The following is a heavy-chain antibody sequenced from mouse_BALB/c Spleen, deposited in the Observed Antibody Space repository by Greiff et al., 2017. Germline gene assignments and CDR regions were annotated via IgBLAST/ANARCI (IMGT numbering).Heavy chain of an antibody. J-gene: IGHJ4*01. V-gene: IGHV3-1*02. Sequence: EVKLQESGPDLVKPSQSLSLTCTVSGYSFTSGYSWHWIRQFPGNKLEWMGYIHYSGSTNYNPSLKSRISITRDTSKNQVFLQLKSVTTEDTATYYCARELGLAMDYWGQGTSVTVSA. CDR3: ARELGLAMDY. CDR2: IHYSGST. CDR1: GYSFTSGYS. D-gene: IGHD4-1*01.